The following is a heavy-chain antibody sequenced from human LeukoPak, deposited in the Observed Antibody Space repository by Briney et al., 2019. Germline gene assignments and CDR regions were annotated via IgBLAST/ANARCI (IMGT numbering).Heavy chain of an antibody. CDR2: IYTSGST. J-gene: IGHJ3*02. CDR3: ARATPFWSGYYTAFDI. Sequence: PSETLSLTCTVSGGSISSGSYYWSWIRQPAGKGLEWIGRIYTSGSTNYNPSLKSRVTISVDTSKNQFSLKLSSVTAADTAVYYCARATPFWSGYYTAFDIWGQGTVVTVSS. D-gene: IGHD3-3*01. CDR1: GGSISSGSYY. V-gene: IGHV4-61*02.